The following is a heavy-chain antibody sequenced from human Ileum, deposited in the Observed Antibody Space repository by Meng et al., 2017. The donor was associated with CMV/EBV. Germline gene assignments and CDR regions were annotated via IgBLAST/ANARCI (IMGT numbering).Heavy chain of an antibody. V-gene: IGHV3-30*03. CDR3: AGEYQLLNTPDFEY. J-gene: IGHJ4*02. Sequence: GESLKISCAASGLTFTSYGMHWVRQAPGKGLEWVATISYDGNNKYYADSVKGRFTISRDNSKNTLYLQLNSLTAEDTAMYYCAGEYQLLNTPDFEYWGQGTVVTVSS. CDR2: ISYDGNNK. CDR1: GLTFTSYG. D-gene: IGHD2-2*01.